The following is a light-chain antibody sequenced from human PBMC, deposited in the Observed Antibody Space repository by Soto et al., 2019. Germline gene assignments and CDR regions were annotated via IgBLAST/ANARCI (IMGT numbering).Light chain of an antibody. CDR1: QSISSW. Sequence: DIQMTQSPSTLSASVGDRVTITCRASQSISSWLAWYQQKPGKAPKLLIYKAPSLESGVPSRFSGSGSGTEFTLTISSLQPDDFATYYCQQYNSYAWTFDQGTKVEIK. V-gene: IGKV1-5*03. CDR2: KAP. J-gene: IGKJ1*01. CDR3: QQYNSYAWT.